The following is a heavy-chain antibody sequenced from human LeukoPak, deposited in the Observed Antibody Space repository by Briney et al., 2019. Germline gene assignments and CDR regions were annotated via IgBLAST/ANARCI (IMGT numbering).Heavy chain of an antibody. CDR3: ARDPDY. CDR1: GFTFRNHG. CDR2: INVGNGNT. Sequence: GGSLRLSCAASGFTFRNHGMHWVRQAPGQRLEWMGWINVGNGNTKYSQNLQDRVTITRDTSASTAYMELSSLRSEDTAVYYCARDPDYWGQGTLVTVSS. J-gene: IGHJ4*02. V-gene: IGHV1-3*01.